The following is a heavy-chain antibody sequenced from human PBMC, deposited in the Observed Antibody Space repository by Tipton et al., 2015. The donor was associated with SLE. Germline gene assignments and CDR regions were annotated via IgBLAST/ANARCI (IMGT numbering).Heavy chain of an antibody. CDR1: GFKFDDYA. V-gene: IGHV3-9*01. CDR3: AKDTGPAAQNGGWFDP. Sequence: SLRLSCAASGFKFDDYAIHWVRQAPGKGLEWVSGISWNSGAIVYADSVKGRFTISRDNAKNSLYLQMNSLRVEDTAFYYCAKDTGPAAQNGGWFDPWGQGTLVTVSS. D-gene: IGHD2-2*01. J-gene: IGHJ5*02. CDR2: ISWNSGAI.